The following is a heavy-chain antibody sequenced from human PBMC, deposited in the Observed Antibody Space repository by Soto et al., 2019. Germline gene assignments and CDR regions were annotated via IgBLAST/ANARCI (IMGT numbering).Heavy chain of an antibody. CDR2: INPNSGGT. V-gene: IGHV1-2*04. J-gene: IGHJ5*02. CDR3: AREVIAANYSNYDNDRSLEEYNWFDP. CDR1: GYTFTGYY. Sequence: ASVKVSCEASGYTFTGYYMHWVRQAPGQGLEWMGWINPNSGGTNYAQKFQGWVTMTRDTSISTAYMELSRLRSDDTAVYYCAREVIAANYSNYDNDRSLEEYNWFDPWGQGTLVTVSS. D-gene: IGHD4-4*01.